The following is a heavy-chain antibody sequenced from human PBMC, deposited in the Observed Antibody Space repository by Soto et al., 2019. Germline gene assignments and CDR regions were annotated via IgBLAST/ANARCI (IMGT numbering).Heavy chain of an antibody. CDR2: IYYSGST. V-gene: IGHV4-39*01. J-gene: IGHJ6*03. CDR3: ASSMRYGSGSYSAYYYYYMDV. D-gene: IGHD3-10*01. CDR1: GGSISSSSYY. Sequence: SETLSLTCTVSGGSISSSSYYWGWIRQPPGKELEWIGSIYYSGSTYYNPSLKSRVTISVDTSKNQFSLKLSSVTAADTAVYYCASSMRYGSGSYSAYYYYYMDVWGKGTTVTVSS.